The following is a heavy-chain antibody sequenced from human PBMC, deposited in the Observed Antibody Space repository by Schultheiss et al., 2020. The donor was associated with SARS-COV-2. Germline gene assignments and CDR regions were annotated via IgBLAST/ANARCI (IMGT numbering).Heavy chain of an antibody. V-gene: IGHV4-61*02. CDR1: GGSISSGSYY. D-gene: IGHD1-26*01. CDR2: IYTSGST. CDR3: ATGVGATTDAFAI. Sequence: SETLSLTCTVSGGSISSGSYYWSWIRQPAGKGLEWIGRIYTSGSTNYNPSLKSRVTISLDTSKNQFSLRLSSVTAADTAVYYCATGVGATTDAFAIWGQGTMVTVSS. J-gene: IGHJ3*02.